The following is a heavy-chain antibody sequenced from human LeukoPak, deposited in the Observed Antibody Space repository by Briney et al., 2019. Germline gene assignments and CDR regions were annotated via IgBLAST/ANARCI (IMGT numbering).Heavy chain of an antibody. V-gene: IGHV3-48*03. D-gene: IGHD4-17*01. CDR1: GFTFSSYE. CDR3: ASFYGDFDY. CDR2: ISSSGSTI. J-gene: IGHJ4*02. Sequence: GGSLRLSCAASGFTFSSYEMNWVRQAPGKGLEWVSYISSSGSTIYYADSVKGRFTISRDNAKNSLYLQMNSLRAEGTAVYYCASFYGDFDYWGQGTLVTVSS.